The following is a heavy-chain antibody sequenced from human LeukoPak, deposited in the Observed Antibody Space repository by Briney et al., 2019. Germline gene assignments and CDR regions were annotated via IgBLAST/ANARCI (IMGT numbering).Heavy chain of an antibody. J-gene: IGHJ4*02. CDR2: IWYDGSNK. V-gene: IGHV3-33*01. CDR1: GFTFSSYG. D-gene: IGHD3-10*01. Sequence: GGSLRLSCAASGFTFSSYGMHWVRQAPGKGLEWVAVIWYDGSNKYYADSVKGRFTISRDNSKNTLYLQMNSLRAEDTAVYYCARGSYGSGNWPSLLDYWGQGTLVTVSS. CDR3: ARGSYGSGNWPSLLDY.